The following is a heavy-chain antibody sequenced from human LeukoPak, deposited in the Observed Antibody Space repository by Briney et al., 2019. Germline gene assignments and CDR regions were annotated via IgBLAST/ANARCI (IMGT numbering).Heavy chain of an antibody. Sequence: TLSLTCTVSSGSINSGTYYWSWIRRHPGKGLEWIGYINKSGRSHYNPSLKSRFIISLDTSKNQFSLKVGSVTAADTAVYYCARMRVDGFELGPGNAFDIWGQGTMVTVSS. CDR3: ARMRVDGFELGPGNAFDI. CDR1: SGSINSGTYY. D-gene: IGHD1-7*01. V-gene: IGHV4-31*03. CDR2: INKSGRS. J-gene: IGHJ3*02.